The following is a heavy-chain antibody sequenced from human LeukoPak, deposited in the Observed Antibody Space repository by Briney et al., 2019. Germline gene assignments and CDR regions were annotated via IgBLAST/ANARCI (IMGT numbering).Heavy chain of an antibody. D-gene: IGHD4-23*01. V-gene: IGHV4-59*01. Sequence: SETLSLTCTVSGGSISSYYWSWIRQPPGKGLEWIGYIYYSGSTNYNPSLKNRVTISVDTSKNQFSLKLSSVTAADTAVYYCARLVTPFYYGMDVWGQGTTVTVSS. CDR3: ARLVTPFYYGMDV. CDR1: GGSISSYY. J-gene: IGHJ6*02. CDR2: IYYSGST.